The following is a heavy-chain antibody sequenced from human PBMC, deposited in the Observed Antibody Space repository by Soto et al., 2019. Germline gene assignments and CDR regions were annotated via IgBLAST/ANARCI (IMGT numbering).Heavy chain of an antibody. J-gene: IGHJ5*02. CDR1: GLTFSLFA. CDR2: ISNDGGNK. V-gene: IGHV3-30-3*01. Sequence: LRLSCAASGLTFSLFAMHWLRQAPGGRLEWVAVISNDGGNKYYADSVKGRFTISRDNSRNTLYLQMNSLRAEDTAVYYCARGGTGTTRNWFDPWGQGTLVTVSS. D-gene: IGHD1-7*01. CDR3: ARGGTGTTRNWFDP.